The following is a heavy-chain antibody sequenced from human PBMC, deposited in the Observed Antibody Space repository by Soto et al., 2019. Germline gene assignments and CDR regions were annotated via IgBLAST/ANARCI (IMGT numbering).Heavy chain of an antibody. CDR1: GFTFSSYW. CDR2: IKQDGSEK. D-gene: IGHD3-16*01. CDR3: ARDQGLMYYYYYYGMDV. Sequence: EVQLVESGGGLVQPGGSLRLSCAASGFTFSSYWMSWVRQAPGKGLEWVANIKQDGSEKYYVDSVKGRFTISRDNSKNSLYLQMNSLRAEDKAVYYCARDQGLMYYYYYYGMDVWCQGNTVTVSS. V-gene: IGHV3-7*05. J-gene: IGHJ6*02.